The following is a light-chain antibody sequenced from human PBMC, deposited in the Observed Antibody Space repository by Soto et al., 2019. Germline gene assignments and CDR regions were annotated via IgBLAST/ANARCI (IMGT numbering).Light chain of an antibody. J-gene: IGKJ5*01. V-gene: IGKV3-20*01. CDR3: QHYGETPIT. CDR1: QSVMSRY. CDR2: GAS. Sequence: EIVLTQSPGTLSLSPGEGATLSCMASQSVMSRYIAWYQQRPGQAPRLLIYGASNRATGSPDRISGSGSGTEFTLTISRLEPEDFAVYYCQHYGETPITFGLGTRLEV.